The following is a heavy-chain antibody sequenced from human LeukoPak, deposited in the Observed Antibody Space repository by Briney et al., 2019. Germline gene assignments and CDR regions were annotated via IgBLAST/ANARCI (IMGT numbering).Heavy chain of an antibody. CDR3: ANENYYGSGSYADH. CDR1: GFTFSDYY. Sequence: GGSLRLSCVVSGFTFSDYYMTWIRQTPGKGLEWVSDVSSTSAAIYYADSVKGRFTISRDNSKNTLYLQMNSLRAEDTAVYYCANENYYGSGSYADHWGQGTLVTVSS. J-gene: IGHJ4*02. V-gene: IGHV3-11*04. D-gene: IGHD3-10*01. CDR2: VSSTSAAI.